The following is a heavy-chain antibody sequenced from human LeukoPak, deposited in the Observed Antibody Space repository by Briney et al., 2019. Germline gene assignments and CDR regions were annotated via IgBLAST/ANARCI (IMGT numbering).Heavy chain of an antibody. CDR3: ARATLGLDY. D-gene: IGHD3-16*01. Sequence: GGSLRLSCAASGFTFSSYEMNWVRQAPGKGLDQVSYISGSGSAIYYADSVKGRFTISRDNAKSSLYLQMNSLRAEDTAVYYCARATLGLDYWGQGTLVTVSS. CDR1: GFTFSSYE. CDR2: ISGSGSAI. V-gene: IGHV3-48*03. J-gene: IGHJ4*02.